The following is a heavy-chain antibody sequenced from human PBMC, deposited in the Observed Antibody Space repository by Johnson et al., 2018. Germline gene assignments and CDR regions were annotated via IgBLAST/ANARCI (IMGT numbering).Heavy chain of an antibody. CDR2: IYTSGST. CDR3: AGRPLRFLEGLGGYYYYGMDV. J-gene: IGHJ6*02. V-gene: IGHV4-4*07. D-gene: IGHD3-3*01. Sequence: QVQLQESGPGLVKPSETLSLTCTVSGGSISSYYWSWIRQPAGKGLEWIGRIYTSGSTNYNPSLKSRVTMSVDTSKNQITLMLGPVTAADTAVYYWAGRPLRFLEGLGGYYYYGMDVWGQGTTVTVSS. CDR1: GGSISSYY.